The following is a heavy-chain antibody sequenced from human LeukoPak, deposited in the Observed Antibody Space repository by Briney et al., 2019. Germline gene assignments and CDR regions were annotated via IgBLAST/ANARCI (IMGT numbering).Heavy chain of an antibody. D-gene: IGHD5-18*01. J-gene: IGHJ4*02. CDR1: GFTFGDYA. CDR3: AKDNLGHTYGEFDY. CDR2: IRSKAYGGTT. Sequence: GGSLRLSCTASGFTFGDYAMSWVRQAPGKGLEWVGFIRSKAYGGTTEYAASVKGRFTISRDDSKSIAYLQMNSLRAEDTAVYYCAKDNLGHTYGEFDYWGQGTLVTVSS. V-gene: IGHV3-49*04.